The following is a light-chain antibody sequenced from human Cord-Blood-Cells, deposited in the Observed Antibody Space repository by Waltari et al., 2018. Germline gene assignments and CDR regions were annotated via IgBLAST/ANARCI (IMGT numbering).Light chain of an antibody. Sequence: QSALTQPASVSGSPGQSITISCTGTSSDVGSYNLVSWYQQHPGKAPKLMIYEGSKSPSGVSIRFSGSNSGYTASLTISGLQADDEADYYCCSYAGSSTVVFGGGTKLTVL. J-gene: IGLJ2*01. CDR3: CSYAGSSTVV. V-gene: IGLV2-23*01. CDR2: EGS. CDR1: SSDVGSYNL.